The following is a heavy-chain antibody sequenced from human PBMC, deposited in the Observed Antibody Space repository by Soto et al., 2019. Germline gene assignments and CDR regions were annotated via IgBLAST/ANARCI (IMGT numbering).Heavy chain of an antibody. CDR1: GYTLTELS. J-gene: IGHJ4*02. V-gene: IGHV1-24*01. CDR3: ATYPRRITIFGVVIRPPNK. CDR2: FDPEDGET. Sequence: GASVKVSCKVSGYTLTELSMHWVRQAPVKGLEWMGGFDPEDGETIYAQKFQGRVTMTEDTSTETAYMELSSLRSEDTAGYYCATYPRRITIFGVVIRPPNKWGQGTLVTVSS. D-gene: IGHD3-3*01.